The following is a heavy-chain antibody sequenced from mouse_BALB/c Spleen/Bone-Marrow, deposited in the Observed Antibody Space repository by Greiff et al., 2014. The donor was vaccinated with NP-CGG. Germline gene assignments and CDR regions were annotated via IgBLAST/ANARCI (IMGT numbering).Heavy chain of an antibody. J-gene: IGHJ4*01. Sequence: VQLQQSGPSLVKPSQTLSLTCSVTGDSITSGYWNWIRKFPANKLEYMGYINFSGSTYNNPSLKSRISITRDTSKNQYYLQLNSVTTEDTATYYCASGGPTMITYYAMDYWGQGTSVTVSS. V-gene: IGHV3-8*02. CDR2: INFSGST. CDR3: ASGGPTMITYYAMDY. CDR1: GDSITSGY. D-gene: IGHD2-4*01.